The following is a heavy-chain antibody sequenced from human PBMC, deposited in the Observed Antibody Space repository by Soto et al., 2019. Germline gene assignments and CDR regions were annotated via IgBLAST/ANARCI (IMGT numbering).Heavy chain of an antibody. J-gene: IGHJ5*02. D-gene: IGHD2-21*01. CDR2: IYYSGST. V-gene: IGHV4-31*03. Sequence: SETLSLTCTVTGGSISSGGYYWSWIRQHPGKGLEWIGYIYYSGSTYYNPSLKSRVTISVDTSKNQSSLQLSSVTAADTAVYYCARVNVGVAITAMLHNGLDPWGQGTPVTVSS. CDR1: GGSISSGGYY. CDR3: ARVNVGVAITAMLHNGLDP.